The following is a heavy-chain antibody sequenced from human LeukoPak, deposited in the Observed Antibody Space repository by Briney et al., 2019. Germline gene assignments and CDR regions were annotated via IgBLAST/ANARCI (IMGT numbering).Heavy chain of an antibody. CDR1: GYTFTGYY. CDR2: INPNSGGT. J-gene: IGHJ6*03. D-gene: IGHD2-21*01. Sequence: ASVKVSCKASGYTFTGYYMHWVRQAPGQGLEWMGWINPNSGGTNYAQKFQGRVTMTRDTSISTAYMELSRLRSDDTAVYYCARDSLVSGLLEYYYYYYMDVWGKGTTVTVSS. CDR3: ARDSLVSGLLEYYYYYYMDV. V-gene: IGHV1-2*02.